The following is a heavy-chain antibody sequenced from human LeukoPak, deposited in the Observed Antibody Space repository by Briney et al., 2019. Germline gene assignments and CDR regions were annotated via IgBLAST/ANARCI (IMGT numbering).Heavy chain of an antibody. V-gene: IGHV1-3*01. CDR3: ARDGHYDILTGSPLDY. D-gene: IGHD3-9*01. CDR1: GYTFTSYA. Sequence: ASVKVFCKASGYTFTSYAMHWVRQAPGQRLEWMGWINAGNGNTKYSQKFQGRVTITRDTSASTAYMELSSLRSEDTAVYYCARDGHYDILTGSPLDYWGQGTLVTVSS. CDR2: INAGNGNT. J-gene: IGHJ4*02.